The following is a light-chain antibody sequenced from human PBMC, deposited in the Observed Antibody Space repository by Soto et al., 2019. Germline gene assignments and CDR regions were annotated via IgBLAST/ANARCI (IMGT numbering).Light chain of an antibody. CDR2: SAS. J-gene: IGKJ1*01. Sequence: EIVMTHSPATLSVSPGEIATLSFRASQSVSIYLAWYQQKPGQSPRLLIYSASTRATGIPARFSGSGSGTEFTLNISSLQSEDFAVYYCQQYNNWPPWTFSQGTKVDIK. V-gene: IGKV3-15*01. CDR3: QQYNNWPPWT. CDR1: QSVSIY.